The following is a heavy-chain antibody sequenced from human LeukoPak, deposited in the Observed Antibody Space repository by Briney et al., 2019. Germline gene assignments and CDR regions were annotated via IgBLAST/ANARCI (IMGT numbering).Heavy chain of an antibody. Sequence: GASVKVSCKASGYTFTSYGISWVRQAPGQGLEWMGWISAYNGNTNYAQKLQGRVTMTTDTSTSTAYMELSSLRSEDTAVYYCARNQYYYDSSGYYYWGQGTLVTVSS. V-gene: IGHV1-18*01. CDR2: ISAYNGNT. CDR3: ARNQYYYDSSGYYY. CDR1: GYTFTSYG. J-gene: IGHJ4*02. D-gene: IGHD3-22*01.